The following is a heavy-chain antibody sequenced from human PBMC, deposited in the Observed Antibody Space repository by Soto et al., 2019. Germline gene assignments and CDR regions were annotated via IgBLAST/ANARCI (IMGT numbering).Heavy chain of an antibody. CDR2: ISSSSIYT. CDR1: GFTFSSYS. Sequence: EVQLVESGGGLVKPGGSLRLSCVVSGFTFSSYSMNWVRQAPGKGLEWVSSISSSSIYTYYADSVKGRFTISRDNAKNSGYRPMNRLRAEDTAVYYCARDFKESQYYYYCMDVWGKGTTVTVSS. J-gene: IGHJ6*03. CDR3: ARDFKESQYYYYCMDV. D-gene: IGHD3-10*01. V-gene: IGHV3-21*06.